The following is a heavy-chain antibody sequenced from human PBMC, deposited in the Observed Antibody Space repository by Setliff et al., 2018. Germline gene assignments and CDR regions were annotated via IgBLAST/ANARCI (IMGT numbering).Heavy chain of an antibody. CDR3: ARINFYVSSGYYYAPDY. CDR1: GYPFTNYG. J-gene: IGHJ4*02. D-gene: IGHD3-22*01. CDR2: INNYSFKT. V-gene: IGHV1-18*01. Sequence: ASVKVSCKTSGYPFTNYGITWVRQAPGQGLEWMGWINNYSFKTNYPQKFLGRVTVTTDTSTGTAYMELGSLTSDDTAIYYCARINFYVSSGYYYAPDYWGPGTLVTVS.